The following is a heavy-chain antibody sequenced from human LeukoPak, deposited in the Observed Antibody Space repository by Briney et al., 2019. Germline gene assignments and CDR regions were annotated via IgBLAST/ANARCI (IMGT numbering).Heavy chain of an antibody. CDR1: GGSISSSNW. D-gene: IGHD6-13*01. CDR3: ARDCDTSSSSWYRYYFDY. J-gene: IGHJ4*02. V-gene: IGHV4-4*02. Sequence: SETLSLTCAVSGGSISSSNWWSWVRQPPGKGLEWIGEIYHSRSTNYNPSLKSRVTISVDKSKNQFSLKLSSVTAADTAVYYCARDCDTSSSSWYRYYFDYWGQGTLVTVSS. CDR2: IYHSRST.